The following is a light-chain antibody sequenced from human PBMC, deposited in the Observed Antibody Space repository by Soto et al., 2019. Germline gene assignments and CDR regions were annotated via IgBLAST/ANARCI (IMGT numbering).Light chain of an antibody. V-gene: IGLV1-47*02. CDR2: SNS. Sequence: QSVLTQPPSASGTAGQVVTISCSGGDSNIGSNSVYWYQHLPRMAPKLLIYSNSQRPSGVPDRFSGSKSGTSASLAISGLRSEDEADYYCASWDDSLSGPVFGGGTKLTVL. CDR1: DSNIGSNS. CDR3: ASWDDSLSGPV. J-gene: IGLJ3*02.